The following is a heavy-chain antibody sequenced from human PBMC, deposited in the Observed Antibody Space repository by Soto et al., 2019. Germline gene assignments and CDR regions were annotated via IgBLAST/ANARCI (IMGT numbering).Heavy chain of an antibody. J-gene: IGHJ5*02. CDR1: GGSISSYY. V-gene: IGHV4-59*01. CDR3: ARAYCSSTLCYIWDNGFDT. CDR2: IYYSGGT. D-gene: IGHD2-2*02. Sequence: QVQLQESGPGLVKPSETLSLTCTVSGGSISSYYWSWIRQPPGKGLEWIGYIYYSGGTNYNPSLKGRVTISVDTSENQFSVRLSAVTAADKAVYYCARAYCSSTLCYIWDNGFDTRGQGTLGTVSS.